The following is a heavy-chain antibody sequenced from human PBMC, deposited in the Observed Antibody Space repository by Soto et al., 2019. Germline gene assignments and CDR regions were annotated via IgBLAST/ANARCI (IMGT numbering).Heavy chain of an antibody. J-gene: IGHJ4*02. CDR3: ARSSSLTYTFFFNY. CDR2: IYYSGST. CDR1: GGSISSYY. V-gene: IGHV4-59*08. D-gene: IGHD6-6*01. Sequence: SETLSLTCTVSGGSISSYYWSWIRQPPGKGLEWIGYIYYSGSTNYNPSLKSRVTISVDTSKNQFSLKLSSVTAADTAVYYCARSSSLTYTFFFNYWGQGTLVTVSS.